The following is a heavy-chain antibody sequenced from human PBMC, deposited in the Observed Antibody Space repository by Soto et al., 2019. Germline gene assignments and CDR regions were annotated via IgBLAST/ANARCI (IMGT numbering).Heavy chain of an antibody. D-gene: IGHD6-19*01. J-gene: IGHJ3*02. CDR2: ISSSKTYI. CDR3: VRDSGWAFDI. V-gene: IGHV3-48*02. CDR1: GFNFSSYS. Sequence: EVQLVESGGGLVQPGQSLSVSCAASGFNFSSYSMNWVRQAPGNGLEWISYISSSKTYIWYADSVKGRFTISRDNAKNSLSLQMNSLRDEDTAVYYCVRDSGWAFDIWGLGTMVTVSS.